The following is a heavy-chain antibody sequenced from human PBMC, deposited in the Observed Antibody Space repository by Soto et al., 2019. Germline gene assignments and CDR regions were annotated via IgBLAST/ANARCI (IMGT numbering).Heavy chain of an antibody. J-gene: IGHJ6*02. Sequence: EVQLLESGGGLVQPGGSLRLSCAASGFTFSSYAMSWVRQAPGKGLEWVSAISGSGGSTYYADSVKGRFTISRDNAKNTLYLQMNSLRAEDTAVYYCAKAPRDYYYGMDVWGQGTTVTVSS. CDR3: AKAPRDYYYGMDV. CDR1: GFTFSSYA. CDR2: ISGSGGST. V-gene: IGHV3-23*01.